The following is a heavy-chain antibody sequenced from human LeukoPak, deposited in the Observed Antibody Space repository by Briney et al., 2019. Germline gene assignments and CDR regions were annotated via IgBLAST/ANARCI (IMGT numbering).Heavy chain of an antibody. Sequence: SETLSLTCTVSGGSISSYYWSWIRQPPGKGLEWIGYIYYSGRTNYNPSLTSRVTISVDTSKNQFSLKLSSVTAADTAVYYCARGKTYYDISKDAFDIWDQGTMVTVSS. CDR2: IYYSGRT. V-gene: IGHV4-59*01. D-gene: IGHD3-22*01. J-gene: IGHJ3*02. CDR3: ARGKTYYDISKDAFDI. CDR1: GGSISSYY.